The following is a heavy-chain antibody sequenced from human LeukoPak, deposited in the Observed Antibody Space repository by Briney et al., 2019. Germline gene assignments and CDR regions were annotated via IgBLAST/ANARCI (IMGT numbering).Heavy chain of an antibody. V-gene: IGHV4-59*08. CDR2: IYYSGST. CDR1: GGSISSYY. D-gene: IGHD3-10*01. CDR3: ARGAALWFGELLLGWFDP. J-gene: IGHJ5*02. Sequence: ASETLSLTCTVSGGSISSYYWSWIRQPPGKGLEWIGYIYYSGSTNYNPSLKSRVTISVDTSKNQFSLKLSSVTAADTAVYYCARGAALWFGELLLGWFDPWGQGTLVTVSS.